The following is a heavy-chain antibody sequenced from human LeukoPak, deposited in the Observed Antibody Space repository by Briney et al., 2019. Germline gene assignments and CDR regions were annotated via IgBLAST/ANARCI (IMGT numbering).Heavy chain of an antibody. V-gene: IGHV4-39*01. CDR1: GGSISSSSYY. J-gene: IGHJ3*02. CDR3: GRVRAGSSSPSVRDAFDI. CDR2: IYHSGYT. D-gene: IGHD6-6*01. Sequence: SETLSLTCTVSGGSISSSSYYWGWIRQPPGKGLEWIGSIYHSGYTYYNPSVESRVTISVDTSKNQFSLKLSSVTAADTAVYYCGRVRAGSSSPSVRDAFDIWGQGTMVTVSS.